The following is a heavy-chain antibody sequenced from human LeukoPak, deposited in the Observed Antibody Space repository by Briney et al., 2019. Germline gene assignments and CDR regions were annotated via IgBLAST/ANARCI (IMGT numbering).Heavy chain of an antibody. D-gene: IGHD1-20*01. CDR1: GYTFTSYG. CDR2: MNPNSGNT. V-gene: IGHV1-8*02. Sequence: ASVKVSCKASGYTFTSYGISWVRQAPGQGLEWMGWMNPNSGNTGYAQKFQGRVTMTRNTSISTAYMELSSLRSEDTAVYYCARGRGITGRVPGYWGQGTLVTVSS. J-gene: IGHJ4*02. CDR3: ARGRGITGRVPGY.